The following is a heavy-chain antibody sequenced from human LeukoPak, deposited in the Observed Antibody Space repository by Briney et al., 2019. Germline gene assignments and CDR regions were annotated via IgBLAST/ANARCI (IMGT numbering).Heavy chain of an antibody. J-gene: IGHJ4*02. CDR1: GYTFTGNY. CDR3: ARDRGVEYSSAFDY. CDR2: INPNSGGT. V-gene: IGHV1-2*02. D-gene: IGHD6-6*01. Sequence: ASVKVSCKASGYTFTGNYMHCVRQAPGQGLEWMGWINPNSGGTNYAQKFQGRVTMTRDTSISTAYMELSRLRSDDTAVYYCARDRGVEYSSAFDYWGQGTLVTVSS.